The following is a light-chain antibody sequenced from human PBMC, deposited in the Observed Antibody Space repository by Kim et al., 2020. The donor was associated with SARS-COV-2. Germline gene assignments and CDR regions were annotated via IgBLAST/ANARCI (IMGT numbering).Light chain of an antibody. CDR3: SAWDASLITWV. Sequence: QAGLTQPPPVSKDLRQTATLTCSGNSDNVGNQGVAWLQQHQGHPPKLLFYRNGDRPSGISERFSASRSGNTASLTITGLQPEDEADYYCSAWDASLITWVFGGGTQLTVL. J-gene: IGLJ3*02. CDR2: RNG. CDR1: SDNVGNQG. V-gene: IGLV10-54*04.